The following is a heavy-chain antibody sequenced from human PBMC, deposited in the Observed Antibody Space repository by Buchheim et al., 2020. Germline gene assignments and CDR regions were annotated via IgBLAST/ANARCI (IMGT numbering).Heavy chain of an antibody. CDR2: IIRHSDST. V-gene: IGHV3-23*01. CDR3: VKNSGWFNP. J-gene: IGHJ5*02. D-gene: IGHD1-26*01. Sequence: EFQLLDSGGDLVQPGGSLRLSCVASGFPFGNTYMSWVRQAPGKGLEWVAKIIRHSDSTDYADSVRGRFTISRDNAKNTVYLQLNSLGVEDTAVYYCVKNSGWFNPWGPGTL. CDR1: GFPFGNTY.